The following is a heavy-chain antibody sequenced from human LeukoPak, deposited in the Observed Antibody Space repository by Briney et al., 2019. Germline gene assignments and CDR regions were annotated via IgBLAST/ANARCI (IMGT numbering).Heavy chain of an antibody. CDR2: IYYSGNT. CDR1: GGSFSRYY. D-gene: IGHD3-10*01. J-gene: IGHJ4*02. Sequence: SETLSLTCAVYGGSFSRYYWSWIRQPPGKGLEWIGYIYYSGNTYYNPSLKSRVTISLDTSKKQFSLKLSSVTAADTAVYYCARNIVSGRYFDYWGQGTLVTVSS. CDR3: ARNIVSGRYFDY. V-gene: IGHV4-59*06.